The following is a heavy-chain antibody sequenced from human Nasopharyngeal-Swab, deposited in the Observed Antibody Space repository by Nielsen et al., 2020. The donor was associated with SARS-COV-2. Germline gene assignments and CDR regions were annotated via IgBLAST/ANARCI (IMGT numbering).Heavy chain of an antibody. V-gene: IGHV4-34*01. J-gene: IGHJ4*02. CDR1: GGSVSDYH. CDR2: MKPSGIT. Sequence: SETLSLTCAVYGGSVSDYHWSWIRPPPGKGLEWIGEMKPSGITNYNPSLKSRVAISIDTSKNQFFLNLRSVTAADTAVYYCAGHPADFDYWGQGTLITVSS. CDR3: AGHPADFDY. D-gene: IGHD6-25*01.